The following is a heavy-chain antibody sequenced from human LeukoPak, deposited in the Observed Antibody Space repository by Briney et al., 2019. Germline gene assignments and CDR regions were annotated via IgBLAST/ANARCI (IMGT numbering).Heavy chain of an antibody. CDR1: GYTLTNYN. CDR3: ARISEISHYDILTGYPDY. D-gene: IGHD3-9*01. J-gene: IGHJ4*02. V-gene: IGHV1-18*01. Sequence: GASVKVSCKASGYTLTNYNISWVRQAPGQGLEWMGWINTYKGDTLYAQKLQGRVTITADESTSTAYMELSSLRSEDTAVYYCARISEISHYDILTGYPDYWGQGTLVTVSS. CDR2: INTYKGDT.